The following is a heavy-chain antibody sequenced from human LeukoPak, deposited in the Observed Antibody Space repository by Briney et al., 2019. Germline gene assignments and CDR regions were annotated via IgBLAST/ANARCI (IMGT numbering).Heavy chain of an antibody. J-gene: IGHJ6*02. D-gene: IGHD3-22*01. CDR2: IYPGDSDT. CDR3: ARRPYDSSGYDYYYGMDV. Sequence: GESLKISCKGSGYSFISYWIGWVRQMPGKGLEWMGIIYPGDSDTRYSPSFQGQVTISADKSISTAYLQWSSLKASDTAMYYCARRPYDSSGYDYYYGMDVWGQGTTVTVSS. CDR1: GYSFISYW. V-gene: IGHV5-51*01.